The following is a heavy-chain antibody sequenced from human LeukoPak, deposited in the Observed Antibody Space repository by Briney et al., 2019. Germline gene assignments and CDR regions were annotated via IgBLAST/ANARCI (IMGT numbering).Heavy chain of an antibody. CDR1: GFTFSSYW. CDR2: IKQDGSEK. J-gene: IGHJ6*03. Sequence: PGGSLRLSCAASGFTFSSYWMSWVRQAPGKGLEWVANIKQDGSEKYYVDSVKGRFTISRDNAKNSLYLQMNSLRAEDTAVYYCARSTNNYYYYMDVWGKGTTVTVFS. D-gene: IGHD5-24*01. CDR3: ARSTNNYYYYMDV. V-gene: IGHV3-7*01.